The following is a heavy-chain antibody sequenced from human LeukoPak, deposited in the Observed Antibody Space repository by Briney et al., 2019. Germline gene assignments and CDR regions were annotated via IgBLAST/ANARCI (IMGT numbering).Heavy chain of an antibody. CDR2: IIPIFGTA. Sequence: ASVKVSCKASGYTFTSYGISWVRQAPGQGLEWMGGIIPIFGTANYAQKFQGRVTITADESTSTAYMELRSLRSDDTAVYFCARGDYYGSGNYYKKTVDFWGQGTLVTVSS. CDR1: GYTFTSYG. V-gene: IGHV1-69*13. CDR3: ARGDYYGSGNYYKKTVDF. D-gene: IGHD3-10*01. J-gene: IGHJ4*02.